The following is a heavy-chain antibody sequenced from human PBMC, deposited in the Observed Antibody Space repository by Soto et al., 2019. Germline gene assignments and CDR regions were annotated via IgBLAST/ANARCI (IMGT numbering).Heavy chain of an antibody. J-gene: IGHJ6*02. V-gene: IGHV1-46*01. Sequence: ASVKVSCKASGYTFTSYYMHWVRQAPGQGLEWLGIINPSGGSTSYAQKFQGRVTMTRDTSTSTVYMELSSLRSEDTAVYYCARDSVAVAGTLYYYYYGMDVWGQGTTVTVSS. D-gene: IGHD6-19*01. CDR1: GYTFTSYY. CDR2: INPSGGST. CDR3: ARDSVAVAGTLYYYYYGMDV.